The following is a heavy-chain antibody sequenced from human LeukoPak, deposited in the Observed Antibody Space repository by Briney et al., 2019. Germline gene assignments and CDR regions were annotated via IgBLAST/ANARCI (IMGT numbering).Heavy chain of an antibody. D-gene: IGHD3-22*01. Sequence: GGSLRLSCAASGFTFSSYAMGWVRQAPGKGLEWVSAISGSGGSTYYADSVKGRFTISRDNSKNTLYLQMNSLRAEDTAVYYCAKDLGYYYDSSGCDYWGQGTLVTVSS. CDR2: ISGSGGST. J-gene: IGHJ4*02. CDR1: GFTFSSYA. V-gene: IGHV3-23*01. CDR3: AKDLGYYYDSSGCDY.